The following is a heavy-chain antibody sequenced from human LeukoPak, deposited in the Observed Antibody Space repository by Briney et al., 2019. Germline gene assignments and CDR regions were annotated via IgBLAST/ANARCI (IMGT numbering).Heavy chain of an antibody. CDR1: GYTFSNYG. CDR2: ISPYSGNT. V-gene: IGHV1-18*01. D-gene: IGHD6-19*01. J-gene: IGHJ6*02. Sequence: GASVKVSCKASGYTFSNYGISWVRQAPGQGLEWMGWISPYSGNTKYAQNLRGRVTMTTDTSTSTTYMELRSLRSDDTAVYYCARDRLAVAGRRSYYYYGMDVWGQGTTVTVSS. CDR3: ARDRLAVAGRRSYYYYGMDV.